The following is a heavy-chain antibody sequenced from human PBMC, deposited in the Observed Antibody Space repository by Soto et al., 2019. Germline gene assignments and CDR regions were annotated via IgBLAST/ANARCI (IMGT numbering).Heavy chain of an antibody. J-gene: IGHJ6*02. V-gene: IGHV1-69*02. Sequence: QVQLVQSGAEVKKPGSSVKVSCKGSGGTFNRYTITWVRQAPGQGLEWMGRSIPMFGIASYAQNFQGRVTITVDKSATTAKMALSRLTSQDPAVYYCASDSGPSDVVPATISAMDVWGEGATVTVS. CDR3: ASDSGPSDVVPATISAMDV. D-gene: IGHD2-2*01. CDR1: GGTFNRYT. CDR2: SIPMFGIA.